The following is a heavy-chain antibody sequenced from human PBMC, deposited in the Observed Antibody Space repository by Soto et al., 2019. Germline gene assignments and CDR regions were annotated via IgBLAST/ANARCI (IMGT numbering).Heavy chain of an antibody. CDR1: GFTFSSYA. Sequence: EVQLLESGGGLVQPGGSLRLSCAASGFTFSSYAMSWVRQAPGKGLEWVSAISGSGGSTYYADSVKGRFTLSRDNSKNTLYLQMNSLRAEDTAVYYCAKVEGGSYFDSGAFDIWGQGTMVTVSS. CDR3: AKVEGGSYFDSGAFDI. D-gene: IGHD1-26*01. CDR2: ISGSGGST. J-gene: IGHJ3*02. V-gene: IGHV3-23*01.